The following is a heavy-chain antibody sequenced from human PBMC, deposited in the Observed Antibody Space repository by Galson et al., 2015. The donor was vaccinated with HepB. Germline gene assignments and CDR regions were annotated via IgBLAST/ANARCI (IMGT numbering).Heavy chain of an antibody. V-gene: IGHV3-23*01. D-gene: IGHD2-2*01. CDR3: AAHAGPPLGYCSSTSCDGMDV. Sequence: SLRLSCAASGFTFSSYAMSWVRQAPGQGLEWVSAISGSGGSTYYADSVKGRFPISRDNSKNTLYLQMNSLRAEDTAVYYCAAHAGPPLGYCSSTSCDGMDVWGQGTTVTVSS. CDR2: ISGSGGST. CDR1: GFTFSSYA. J-gene: IGHJ6*02.